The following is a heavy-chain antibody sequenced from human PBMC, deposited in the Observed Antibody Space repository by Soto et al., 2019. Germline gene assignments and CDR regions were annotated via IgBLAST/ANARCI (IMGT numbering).Heavy chain of an antibody. CDR1: GYTFTSYG. V-gene: IGHV1-18*01. CDR2: ISAYNGNT. J-gene: IGHJ3*02. Sequence: ASVKVSCKASGYTFTSYGISWVRQAPGQGLEWMGWISAYNGNTNYAQKLQGRVTMTTDTSTSRAYMEPRSLRSDDTAVYYCARARDSSGRGAFDIWGQGTMVTV. CDR3: ARARDSSGRGAFDI. D-gene: IGHD3-22*01.